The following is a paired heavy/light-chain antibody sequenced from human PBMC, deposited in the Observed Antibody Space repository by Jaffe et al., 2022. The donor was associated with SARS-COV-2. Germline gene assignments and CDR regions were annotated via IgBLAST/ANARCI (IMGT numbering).Light chain of an antibody. V-gene: IGLV6-57*01. CDR3: QSYDSSLVV. CDR1: SGSIASNY. Sequence: NFMLTQPHSVSESPGKTVTISCTRSSGSIASNYVQWYQQRPGSSPTTVIYEDNQRPSGVPDRFSGSIDSSSNSASLTISGLKTEDEADYYCQSYDSSLVVFGGGTKLTVL. CDR2: EDN. J-gene: IGLJ2*01.
Heavy chain of an antibody. Sequence: EVQLVESGGGLVKPGGSLRLSCAASGFTFSSYSMNWVRQAPGKGLEWVSSISSSSSYIYYADSVKGRFTISRDNAKNSLYLQMNSLRAEDTAVYYCARDHFSGEEWELLYLNGHSFDYWGQGTLVTVSS. CDR1: GFTFSSYS. CDR2: ISSSSSYI. J-gene: IGHJ4*02. V-gene: IGHV3-21*01. CDR3: ARDHFSGEEWELLYLNGHSFDY. D-gene: IGHD1-26*01.